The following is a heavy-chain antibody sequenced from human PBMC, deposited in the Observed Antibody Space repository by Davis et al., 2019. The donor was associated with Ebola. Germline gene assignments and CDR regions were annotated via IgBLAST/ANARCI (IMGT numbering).Heavy chain of an antibody. CDR2: ISAYNGKT. CDR3: ARDQFQDYSNYAQVRFDP. D-gene: IGHD4-11*01. CDR1: GYTFTRYG. Sequence: AASVKVSCKASGYTFTRYGITWVRQAPGQGLEWMAWISAYNGKTNYAQKLQGRVTMTTDTSTSTAYMELRSLRSDDTAVYYCARDQFQDYSNYAQVRFDPWGQGTLVTVS. J-gene: IGHJ5*02. V-gene: IGHV1-18*01.